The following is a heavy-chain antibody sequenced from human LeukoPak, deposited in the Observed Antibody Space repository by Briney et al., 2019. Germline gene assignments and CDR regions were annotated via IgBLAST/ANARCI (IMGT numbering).Heavy chain of an antibody. J-gene: IGHJ4*02. CDR3: VPTKWNNVGHLVH. CDR2: MSDSSSLI. V-gene: IGHV3-48*01. D-gene: IGHD1/OR15-1a*01. Sequence: GGSLRLFCAASGFTFSTYSMNWVRQAPGKGLEWVSYMSDSSSLIYYADSVKGRFTISRDNARNSLYLQMHSLRAEDTAVYYCVPTKWNNVGHLVHLGQGTLVTVTS. CDR1: GFTFSTYS.